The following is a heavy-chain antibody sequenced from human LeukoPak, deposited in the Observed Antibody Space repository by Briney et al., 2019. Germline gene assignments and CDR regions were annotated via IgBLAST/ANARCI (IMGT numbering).Heavy chain of an antibody. Sequence: PSETLSLTCTVSGGSIKSHYWSWIRQPAGKGLEWIGRIYSSGSTNYNPSLKSRVTMSVDTSRNQFSLKLSSVTAADTAVYYCAREIGSGWWDYWGQGTLVTVPS. D-gene: IGHD6-19*01. CDR1: GGSIKSHY. V-gene: IGHV4-4*07. CDR2: IYSSGST. J-gene: IGHJ4*02. CDR3: AREIGSGWWDY.